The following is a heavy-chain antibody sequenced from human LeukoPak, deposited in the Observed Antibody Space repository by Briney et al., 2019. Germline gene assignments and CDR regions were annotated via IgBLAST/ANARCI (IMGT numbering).Heavy chain of an antibody. D-gene: IGHD6-6*01. CDR3: ARGVARSSKFHFSYYFDY. V-gene: IGHV4-30-4*07. CDR1: GDSISGTIYS. J-gene: IGHJ4*02. Sequence: KSSETLSLTCAVSGDSISGTIYSWSWIRQPPGKGLEWIGYIYSSGSTYDNPSLNSRVTISVDTSKNQFSLKLSSVTAADTAVYYCARGVARSSKFHFSYYFDYWGQGTLVTVSS. CDR2: IYSSGST.